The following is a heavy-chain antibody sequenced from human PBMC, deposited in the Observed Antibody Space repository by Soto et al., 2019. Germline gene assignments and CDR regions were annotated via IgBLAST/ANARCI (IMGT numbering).Heavy chain of an antibody. V-gene: IGHV4-34*01. D-gene: IGHD3-3*02. CDR3: ARVLGNDAFDI. CDR1: GGSFSGYS. J-gene: IGHJ3*02. Sequence: TSETLSLTCAVYGGSFSGYSWTWIRQPPGKGLEWIGEIYHSGSTNYNPSLKSRVTISVDKSKNQFSLKLSSVTAADTAVYYCARVLGNDAFDIWGQGTMVTVSS. CDR2: IYHSGST.